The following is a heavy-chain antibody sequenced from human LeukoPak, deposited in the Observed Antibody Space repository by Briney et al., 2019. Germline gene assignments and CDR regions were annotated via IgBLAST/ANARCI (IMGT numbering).Heavy chain of an antibody. CDR1: GFTDSGYA. CDR3: ARGITGTSPGY. CDR2: MNQDGSEK. D-gene: IGHD1-7*01. V-gene: IGHV3-7*01. J-gene: IGHJ4*02. Sequence: GGSLRLSCAASGFTDSGYAMSWVRQATGKGLEWVANMNQDGSEKYYVDSVKGRFTISRDNAKNSLYLQMNSLRAEDTAVYYCARGITGTSPGYWGQGTLVTVSS.